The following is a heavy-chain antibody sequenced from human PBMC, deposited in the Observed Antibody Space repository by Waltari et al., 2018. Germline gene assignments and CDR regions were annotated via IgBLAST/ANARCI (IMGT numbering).Heavy chain of an antibody. CDR3: ATYIGASVGTAAFDV. V-gene: IGHV4-39*01. Sequence: WAVIRQPPGPGLGWSGTFSYNGATYSSPSLKSRITRSSDTSKNQLALGLGSVTAADTAVYYCATYIGASVGTAAFDVWGQGTMVTVSS. J-gene: IGHJ3*01. CDR2: FSYNGAT. D-gene: IGHD5-12*01.